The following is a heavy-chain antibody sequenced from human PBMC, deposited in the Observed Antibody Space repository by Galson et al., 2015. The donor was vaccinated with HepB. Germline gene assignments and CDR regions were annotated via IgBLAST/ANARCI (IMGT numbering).Heavy chain of an antibody. CDR1: GFTFSSYA. Sequence: SLRLSCAASGFTFSSYAMSWVRQAPGKGLEWVSAISGSGGSTYYADSVKGRFTISRDNSKNTLYLQMNSLRAEDAAVYYCASTTWELPDAFDIWGQGTMVTVSS. D-gene: IGHD1-26*01. V-gene: IGHV3-23*01. CDR2: ISGSGGST. J-gene: IGHJ3*02. CDR3: ASTTWELPDAFDI.